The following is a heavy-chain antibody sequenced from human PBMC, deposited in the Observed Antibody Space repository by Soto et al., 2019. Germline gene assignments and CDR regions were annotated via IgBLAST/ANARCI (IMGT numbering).Heavy chain of an antibody. CDR2: IYYSGSN. Sequence: PSETLSLTCTVSGGSISSGGYYWSWIRQHPGKGLEWIGYIYYSGSNYYNPSLKIRVTISVDTSKNQFSLKLSSVPAAATAVYYCARVGAAAGTFYYYYYGMDVWGQGTTVTVSS. CDR1: GGSISSGGYY. V-gene: IGHV4-31*03. CDR3: ARVGAAAGTFYYYYYGMDV. D-gene: IGHD6-13*01. J-gene: IGHJ6*02.